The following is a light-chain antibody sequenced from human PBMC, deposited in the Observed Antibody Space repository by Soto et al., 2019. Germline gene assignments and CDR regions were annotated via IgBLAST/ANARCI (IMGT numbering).Light chain of an antibody. CDR2: DVS. CDR1: SSDVGAYDS. Sequence: QSALTQPASVSGSPGQSITISCTGTSSDVGAYDSVSWYQQHPGKAPKLRIYDVSNRPSGVSNRFSGSKSGNTASLTISGLQAEAGSDYYCSSYTSSSTVVFGGGTKLTVL. CDR3: SSYTSSSTVV. J-gene: IGLJ2*01. V-gene: IGLV2-14*01.